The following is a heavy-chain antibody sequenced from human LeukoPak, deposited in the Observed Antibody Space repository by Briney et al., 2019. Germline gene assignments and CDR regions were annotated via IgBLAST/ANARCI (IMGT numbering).Heavy chain of an antibody. J-gene: IGHJ4*02. D-gene: IGHD6-19*01. Sequence: GGSLRPSCAASGFTVSSNYMSWVRQAPGKGLEWVSVIYSGGSTYYADSVKGRFTISRDNSKNTLYLQMNSLRAEDTAVYYCAKSSPHQWLVPAYWGQGTLVTVSS. V-gene: IGHV3-53*05. CDR1: GFTVSSNY. CDR3: AKSSPHQWLVPAY. CDR2: IYSGGST.